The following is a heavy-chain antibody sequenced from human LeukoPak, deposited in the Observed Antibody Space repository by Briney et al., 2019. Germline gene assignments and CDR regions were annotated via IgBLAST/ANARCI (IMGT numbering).Heavy chain of an antibody. V-gene: IGHV3-48*01. D-gene: IGHD6-6*01. Sequence: PGGSLRLSSAASGFSFSSYSMNWVRQAPGKGLEWISYISSSSTTIYYADSVKGRFTISRDNAKNSVYLQMDSLRAEDTAIYYCARSMSSSSLYWGQGTLVTVSS. J-gene: IGHJ4*02. CDR3: ARSMSSSSLY. CDR1: GFSFSSYS. CDR2: ISSSSTTI.